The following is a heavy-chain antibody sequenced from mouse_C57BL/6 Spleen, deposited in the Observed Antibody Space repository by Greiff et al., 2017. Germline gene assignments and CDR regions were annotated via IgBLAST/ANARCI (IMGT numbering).Heavy chain of an antibody. CDR2: INYDGSSS. V-gene: IGHV5-16*01. Sequence: EVKLVESEGGLVQPGCSLKLSCTASGFTFSDYSMAWVRQVPEKGLEWVANINYDGSSSYYLDSLKGRFIISRDNAKHMLHRRMSSLESEATATYCCTGEVGAMDYWGQGTSVTVSS. CDR1: GFTFSDYS. J-gene: IGHJ4*01. D-gene: IGHD1-1*01. CDR3: TGEVGAMDY.